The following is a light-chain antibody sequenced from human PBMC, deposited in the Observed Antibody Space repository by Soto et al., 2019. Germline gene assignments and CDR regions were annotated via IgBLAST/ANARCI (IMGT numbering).Light chain of an antibody. J-gene: IGLJ3*02. Sequence: QSVLTQPPSVSAAPGQKFTISCSGSSSNIGNNYVSWYQQLPGTAPKLLIYDNNKRPSGIPDRFSGSKSGTSATLGITGLQTGDEADYYCGTWDSSLSAEVFGGGTKVTVL. CDR1: SSNIGNNY. CDR3: GTWDSSLSAEV. CDR2: DNN. V-gene: IGLV1-51*01.